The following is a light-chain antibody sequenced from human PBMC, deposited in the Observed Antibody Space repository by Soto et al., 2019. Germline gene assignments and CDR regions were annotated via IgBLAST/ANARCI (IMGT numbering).Light chain of an antibody. CDR1: QRISSY. J-gene: IGKJ4*01. V-gene: IGKV1-39*01. CDR3: QQSYSTPLT. CDR2: AAS. Sequence: DIQMTRSPSSLWSWLGDIVTITCRASQRISSYLNWYQQKPGKAPKLLIYAASSLQSGVPSRFSGSGSGKDFTLTISSLQPEDFATYYCQQSYSTPLTFGGGTKVDI.